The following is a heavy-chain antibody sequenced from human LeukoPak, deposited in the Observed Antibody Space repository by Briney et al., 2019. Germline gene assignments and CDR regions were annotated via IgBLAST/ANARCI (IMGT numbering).Heavy chain of an antibody. J-gene: IGHJ4*02. CDR3: ARGQSRAAFRRDGYNPRFDY. D-gene: IGHD5-24*01. CDR1: GGSISSYY. V-gene: IGHV4-59*01. Sequence: PSETLSLTCTVSGGSISSYYWSWIRQPPGKGLEWIGYIYYSGSTNYNPSLKSRVTISVDTSKNQFSLKLSSVTAADTAVYYCARGQSRAAFRRDGYNPRFDYWGQGTLVTVSS. CDR2: IYYSGST.